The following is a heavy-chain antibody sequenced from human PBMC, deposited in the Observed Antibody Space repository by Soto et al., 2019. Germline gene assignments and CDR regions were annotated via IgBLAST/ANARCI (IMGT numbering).Heavy chain of an antibody. J-gene: IGHJ6*02. Sequence: LSLTCGVSDGSISSGGYYWSWIRQHPGKGLEWIGYIYYSGSTYYNPSLKSRVTISVDTSKNQFSLNLSSVTAADTAVYYCASLGARRDYYGMDVWGQGTTVTVSS. CDR3: ASLGARRDYYGMDV. CDR1: DGSISSGGYY. CDR2: IYYSGST. D-gene: IGHD3-16*01. V-gene: IGHV4-31*11.